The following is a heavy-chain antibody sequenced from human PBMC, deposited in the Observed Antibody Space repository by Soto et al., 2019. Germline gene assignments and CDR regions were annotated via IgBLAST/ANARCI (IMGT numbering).Heavy chain of an antibody. Sequence: QVQLQESGPGLVKPSETLSLTCTVSGGSISGYYWTWIRQPPGKGLEWVGSLFYSGTTDYNPSLKSRLTMSLDTSKNHFSLKLRSVTAADTAVYYCARHRGPAPVYWGQGTLVTASS. CDR3: ARHRGPAPVY. CDR2: LFYSGTT. J-gene: IGHJ4*02. D-gene: IGHD3-10*01. CDR1: GGSISGYY. V-gene: IGHV4-59*05.